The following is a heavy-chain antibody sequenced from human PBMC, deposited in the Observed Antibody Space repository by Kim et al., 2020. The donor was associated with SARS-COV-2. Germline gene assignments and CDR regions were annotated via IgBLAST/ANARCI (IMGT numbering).Heavy chain of an antibody. Sequence: SVKGRFTISRDNAKNSLYLQMNSLRAEDTAVYYCARVLMVRGVRGWFDPWGQGTLVTVSS. D-gene: IGHD3-10*01. CDR3: ARVLMVRGVRGWFDP. V-gene: IGHV3-48*03. J-gene: IGHJ5*02.